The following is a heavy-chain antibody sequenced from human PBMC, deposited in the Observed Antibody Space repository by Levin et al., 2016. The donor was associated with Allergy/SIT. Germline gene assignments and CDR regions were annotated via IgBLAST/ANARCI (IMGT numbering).Heavy chain of an antibody. Sequence: WVRQAPGQGLEWMGLVDPEDGETKYAEKFQGRVTMTADTSTDTAYMELSSLRSEDTAVYYCATLEKSWGQGTLVTVSS. V-gene: IGHV1-69-2*01. D-gene: IGHD1-1*01. J-gene: IGHJ5*02. CDR2: VDPEDGET. CDR3: ATLEKS.